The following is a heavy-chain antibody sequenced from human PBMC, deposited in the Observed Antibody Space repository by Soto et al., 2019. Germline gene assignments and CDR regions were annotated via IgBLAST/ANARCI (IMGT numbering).Heavy chain of an antibody. V-gene: IGHV1-46*02. CDR1: GYPFNSYH. D-gene: IGHD5-18*01. J-gene: IGHJ5*02. Sequence: QVQLVQSGAEVRKPGASVKLSCQTSGYPFNSYHMHWVRQAPGQGLEWMGVINPTEGRTRYSQKFQDRVTMTRDTSTSTVYMELSSLRSEDTAIYFCARGREISFGYNWFDPWGQGTLVTVSS. CDR2: INPTEGRT. CDR3: ARGREISFGYNWFDP.